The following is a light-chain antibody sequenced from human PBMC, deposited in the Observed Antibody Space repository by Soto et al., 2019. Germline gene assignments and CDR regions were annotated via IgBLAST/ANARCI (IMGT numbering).Light chain of an antibody. CDR2: SAS. J-gene: IGKJ1*01. V-gene: IGKV3-20*01. CDR3: QQYGSSPQT. Sequence: EIVLTQSPGTLSLSPGERAALSCRASQSVSSNYLAWYQQTPGQAPRLLIHSASNRATGIPDRFSGSGSGTDFTLTISRLEPEDFAVYYCQQYGSSPQTFGQGTKVEIK. CDR1: QSVSSNY.